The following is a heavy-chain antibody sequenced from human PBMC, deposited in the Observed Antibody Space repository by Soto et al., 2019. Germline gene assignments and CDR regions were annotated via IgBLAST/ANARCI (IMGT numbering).Heavy chain of an antibody. Sequence: EVQLLESGGGLVQPGGSLRLSCAASGFTFSSYAMSWVRQAPGKGLEWVSAISGSGGSTYYADSVKGRFTISRDNSKNTLYLQMNSLRAEDTAVYYCAKDWDIVVVPAAGGFDPWGQGPLVTVSS. CDR3: AKDWDIVVVPAAGGFDP. CDR1: GFTFSSYA. CDR2: ISGSGGST. D-gene: IGHD2-2*01. J-gene: IGHJ5*02. V-gene: IGHV3-23*01.